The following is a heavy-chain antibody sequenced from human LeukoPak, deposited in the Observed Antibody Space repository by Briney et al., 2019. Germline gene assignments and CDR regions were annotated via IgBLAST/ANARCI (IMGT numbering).Heavy chain of an antibody. CDR3: ARQGRGSGWYSRYYYYYGMDV. Sequence: GESLKISCKGSGYSFTSYWIGWVRPMPGKGLEWMGIIYPGDSDTRYSPSFQGQVTISADKSISTAYLQWSSLKASDTAMYYCARQGRGSGWYSRYYYYYGMDVWGQGTTVTVSS. CDR2: IYPGDSDT. CDR1: GYSFTSYW. D-gene: IGHD6-19*01. J-gene: IGHJ6*02. V-gene: IGHV5-51*01.